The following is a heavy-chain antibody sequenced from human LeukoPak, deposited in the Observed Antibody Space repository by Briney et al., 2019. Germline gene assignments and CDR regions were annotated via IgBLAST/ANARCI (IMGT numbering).Heavy chain of an antibody. D-gene: IGHD4-17*01. CDR3: AKGDYPETVTSD. CDR1: GFTFSSYG. V-gene: IGHV3-30*02. CDR2: IRYDGSNK. Sequence: AGGSLRLSCAASGFTFSSYGMHWVRQAPGKGLEWVAFIRYDGSNKYYADSVKGRFTISRDNSKNTLYLQMNSLRAEDTVVYYCAKGDYPETVTSDWGQGTLVTVSS. J-gene: IGHJ4*02.